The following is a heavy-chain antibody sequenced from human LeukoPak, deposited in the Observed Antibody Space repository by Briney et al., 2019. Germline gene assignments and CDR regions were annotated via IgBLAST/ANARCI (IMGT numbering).Heavy chain of an antibody. CDR2: MNPNSGNT. D-gene: IGHD4-17*01. CDR3: AREVAEDYGDYENYFDY. V-gene: IGHV1-8*01. Sequence: GASVKVSCKASGYTLTSYDINWVRQATGQGLEWMGWMNPNSGNTGYAQKFQGRVTMTRNTSISTAYMELSSLRSEDTAVYYCAREVAEDYGDYENYFDYWGQGTLVTVSS. J-gene: IGHJ4*02. CDR1: GYTLTSYD.